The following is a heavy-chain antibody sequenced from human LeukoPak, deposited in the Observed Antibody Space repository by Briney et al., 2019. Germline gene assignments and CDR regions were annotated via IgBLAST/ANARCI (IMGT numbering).Heavy chain of an antibody. CDR3: ARFRTLTTHFDY. D-gene: IGHD4-11*01. J-gene: IGHJ4*02. V-gene: IGHV4-39*01. Sequence: SETLSLTCTVSGGSISSSGYYWGWIRQPPGKGLEWIGTIYYSGSTYYNPSLKSRVTISVDTSKNQFSLKLSSVTAADTAVYYCARFRTLTTHFDYWGQGTLVTVSS. CDR1: GGSISSSGYY. CDR2: IYYSGST.